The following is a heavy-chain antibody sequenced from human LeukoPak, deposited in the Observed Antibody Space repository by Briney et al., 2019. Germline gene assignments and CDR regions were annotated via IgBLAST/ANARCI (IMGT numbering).Heavy chain of an antibody. Sequence: PSETLSLTCAVYGGSFSGYYWSWIRQPPGKGLEWIGYIYYSGSTNYNPSLKSRVTISVDTSKNQFSLKLSSVTAADTAVYYCARGVNSSGYYPYDYWGQGTLVTVSS. CDR1: GGSFSGYY. CDR2: IYYSGST. D-gene: IGHD3-22*01. J-gene: IGHJ4*02. CDR3: ARGVNSSGYYPYDY. V-gene: IGHV4-59*01.